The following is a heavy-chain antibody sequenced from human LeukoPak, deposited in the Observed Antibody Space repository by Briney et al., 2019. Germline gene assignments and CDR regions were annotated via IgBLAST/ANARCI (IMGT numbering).Heavy chain of an antibody. CDR2: IYHSGYT. V-gene: IGHV4-31*03. Sequence: PSETLSLTCTVSGGSISSGDYYWTWIRQHPGKGLEWIGYIYHSGYTYYNPSLKSRVTMSLDTSKNKFSLKLSSVTAADTAVYYCVRGRYDSSGYNYWYFDLWGRGTLVTVSS. J-gene: IGHJ2*01. CDR3: VRGRYDSSGYNYWYFDL. D-gene: IGHD3-22*01. CDR1: GGSISSGDYY.